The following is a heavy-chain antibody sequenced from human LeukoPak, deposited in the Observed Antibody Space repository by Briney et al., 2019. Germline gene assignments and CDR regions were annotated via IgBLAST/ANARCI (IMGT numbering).Heavy chain of an antibody. CDR3: ARDLKCSSSSGGLPDWFDP. CDR1: GGSISSSSYY. Sequence: SETLSLTCTVSGGSISSSSYYWGWIRQPPGKGLEWIGSIYYSGSTYYNPSLKSRVTISVDTSKNQFSLKLSSVTAADTAVYYCARDLKCSSSSGGLPDWFDPWGQGTLVTVSS. J-gene: IGHJ5*02. CDR2: IYYSGST. D-gene: IGHD6-6*01. V-gene: IGHV4-39*07.